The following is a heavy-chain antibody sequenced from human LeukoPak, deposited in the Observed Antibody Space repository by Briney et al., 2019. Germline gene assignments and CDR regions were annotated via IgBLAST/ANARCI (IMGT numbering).Heavy chain of an antibody. D-gene: IGHD4/OR15-4a*01. CDR2: IGEDGTAK. V-gene: IGHV3-7*01. J-gene: IGHJ4*02. Sequence: PGGSLILSCTASGFTFSGSWMTWVRQTPGKGLEWVANIGEDGTAKNYVDSVKGRFTISRDNAKNSLFLQMSYLRDEDTAIYYCARRAGAYSHPYDYWGQGTLVTVSS. CDR1: GFTFSGSW. CDR3: ARRAGAYSHPYDY.